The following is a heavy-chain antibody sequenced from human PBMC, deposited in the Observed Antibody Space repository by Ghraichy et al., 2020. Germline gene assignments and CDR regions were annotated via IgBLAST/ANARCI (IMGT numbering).Heavy chain of an antibody. V-gene: IGHV3-21*01. CDR1: GFTFSRYT. CDR3: ARNAGMGSSATGWFDP. Sequence: GESLNISCAASGFTFSRYTMSWVRQAPGKGLEWVSTVSSNSAYIYYADSVKGRFTLSRDNSKNSVYLQMSGLRADDTAVYYCARNAGMGSSATGWFDPWGLGTLVTVSS. D-gene: IGHD6-25*01. J-gene: IGHJ5*02. CDR2: VSSNSAYI.